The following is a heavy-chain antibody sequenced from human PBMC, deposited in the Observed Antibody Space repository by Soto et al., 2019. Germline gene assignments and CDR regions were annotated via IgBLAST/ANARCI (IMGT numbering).Heavy chain of an antibody. CDR1: GFTFSSYA. Sequence: EVQLLESGGGLVHPGGSLRLSCAASGFTFSSYAMSWVRQAPGKGLEWVSTISSSGGSTFYADSVKGRFTISRDNSKNTLYLQMNSLRAEDTAVYYCAPGTPLYGPFDYWGQGTLVTVSS. CDR3: APGTPLYGPFDY. V-gene: IGHV3-23*01. J-gene: IGHJ4*02. D-gene: IGHD3-10*01. CDR2: ISSSGGST.